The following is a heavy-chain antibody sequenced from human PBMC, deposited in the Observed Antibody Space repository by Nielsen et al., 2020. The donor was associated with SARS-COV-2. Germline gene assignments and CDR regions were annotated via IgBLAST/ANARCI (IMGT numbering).Heavy chain of an antibody. V-gene: IGHV3-30-3*01. J-gene: IGHJ6*02. Sequence: GESLKIFCAASGFTFSSYAMHWVRQAPGKGLEWVAVISYDGSNKYYADSVKGRFTISRDNSKNTLYLQMNSLRAEDTAVYYCARPQDAEYYDSSGGMDVWGQGTTVTVSS. D-gene: IGHD3-22*01. CDR2: ISYDGSNK. CDR1: GFTFSSYA. CDR3: ARPQDAEYYDSSGGMDV.